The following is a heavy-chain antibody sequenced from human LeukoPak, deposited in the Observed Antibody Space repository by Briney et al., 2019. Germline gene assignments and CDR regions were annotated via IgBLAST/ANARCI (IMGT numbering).Heavy chain of an antibody. CDR1: GGSISSSSYY. CDR2: IYYSGGT. CDR3: ARVVAAADNNWFDP. J-gene: IGHJ5*02. D-gene: IGHD6-13*01. V-gene: IGHV4-39*01. Sequence: SETLSLTCTVSGGSISSSSYYWGWIRQPPGKGLEWIGSIYYSGGTYYNPSLKSRVTISVDTSKNQFSLKLSSVTAADTAVYYCARVVAAADNNWFDPWGQGTLVTVSS.